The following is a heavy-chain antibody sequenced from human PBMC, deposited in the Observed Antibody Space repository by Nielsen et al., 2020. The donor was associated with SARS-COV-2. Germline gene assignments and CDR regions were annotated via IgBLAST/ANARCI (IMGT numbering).Heavy chain of an antibody. J-gene: IGHJ4*02. V-gene: IGHV4-39*01. CDR3: ARRSSGGARYQY. CDR1: GDSIRTSTLYY. CDR2: VYFSGTT. D-gene: IGHD2-15*01. Sequence: GSLRLSCTVSGDSIRTSTLYYWGWIRQSPGKGLEWIGRVYFSGTTYYNPSLKTRVDISVDTSTNQFYLKLNSVTAADTAVYYCARRSSGGARYQYWGQGILVTVS.